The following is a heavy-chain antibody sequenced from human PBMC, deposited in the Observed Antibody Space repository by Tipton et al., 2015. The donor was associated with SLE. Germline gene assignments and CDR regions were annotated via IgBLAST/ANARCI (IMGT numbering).Heavy chain of an antibody. J-gene: IGHJ4*02. D-gene: IGHD5-18*01. CDR2: ISSDSDYA. Sequence: SLRLSCAASGFIFSDYYMTWIRQAPGKGLEWIAYISSDSDYASYADSVKGRFTVSRDDAKRSPYLQMDNLRAEDTAVYYCVRRFGYSSGYHFDYWGQGTLVTVSS. CDR1: GFIFSDYY. CDR3: VRRFGYSSGYHFDY. V-gene: IGHV3-11*06.